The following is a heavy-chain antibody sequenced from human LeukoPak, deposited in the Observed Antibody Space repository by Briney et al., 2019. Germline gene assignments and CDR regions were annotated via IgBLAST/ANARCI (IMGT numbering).Heavy chain of an antibody. CDR3: ARVQYQLPNRYFDL. V-gene: IGHV1-69*05. J-gene: IGHJ2*01. D-gene: IGHD2-2*01. CDR2: IIPIFGTA. CDR1: GGTFSSYA. Sequence: ASVKVSCKASGGTFSSYAISWVRQAPGQGLEWMGGIIPIFGTANYAQKFQGRVTITTDESTSTAYMELSSLRSEDTAVYYCARVQYQLPNRYFDLWGRGTLVTVSS.